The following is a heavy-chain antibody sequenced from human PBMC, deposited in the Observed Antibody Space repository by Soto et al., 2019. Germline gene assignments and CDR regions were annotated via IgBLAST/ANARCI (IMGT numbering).Heavy chain of an antibody. CDR2: ISAYNGNT. J-gene: IGHJ3*02. V-gene: IGHV1-18*01. Sequence: VASVKVSCKASGYTFTSYGISWVRQAPGQGLEWMGWISAYNGNTNYAQKLQGRVTMTTDTSTSTAYMELRSLRSDDTAVYYCARDLTSGYYGGDDAFDIWGQGTMVTVSS. D-gene: IGHD3-22*01. CDR3: ARDLTSGYYGGDDAFDI. CDR1: GYTFTSYG.